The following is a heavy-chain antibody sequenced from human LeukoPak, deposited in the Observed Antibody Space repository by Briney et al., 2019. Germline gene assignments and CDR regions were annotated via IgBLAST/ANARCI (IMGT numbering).Heavy chain of an antibody. CDR3: ARDSVLRYGMDV. Sequence: PSETLSLTCAVYGGSFSGYYWSWIRQPPGKGLEWIGEINHSGSTNYNPSLKSRVTISVDRSKNQFSLKLSSVTAADTAVYYCARDSVLRYGMDVWGKGTTVTVSS. D-gene: IGHD3-3*01. CDR1: GGSFSGYY. CDR2: INHSGST. J-gene: IGHJ6*04. V-gene: IGHV4-34*01.